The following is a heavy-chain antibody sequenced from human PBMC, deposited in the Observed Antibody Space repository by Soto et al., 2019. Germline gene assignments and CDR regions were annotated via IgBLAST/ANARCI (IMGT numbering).Heavy chain of an antibody. V-gene: IGHV1-69*01. CDR1: GGTFSSYA. CDR3: ARVCSSTSFYYNYGMDV. CDR2: IIPIFGTA. J-gene: IGHJ6*02. D-gene: IGHD2-2*01. Sequence: QVQLVQSGAEVKKPGSSVKVSCKASGGTFSSYAISWVRQAPGQGLEWMGGIIPIFGTANYEQKFQGRVTITADEATSTAYMELSSLRSEETAVYYCARVCSSTSFYYNYGMDVWGQGTTVTVSS.